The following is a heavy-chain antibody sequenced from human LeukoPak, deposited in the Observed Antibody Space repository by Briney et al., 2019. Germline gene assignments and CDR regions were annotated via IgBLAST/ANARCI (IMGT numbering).Heavy chain of an antibody. D-gene: IGHD5-18*01. V-gene: IGHV1-8*01. CDR3: ARQHTAMVFTPSPVDYYYMDG. J-gene: IGHJ6*03. CDR2: MNPNSGNT. CDR1: RYTFTNYD. Sequence: GASVQVSCKASRYTFTNYDINWVRQATGQGLEWMGWMNPNSGNTDYPQKFQGRVTLTRNTSISTAYMELSSLRSEDTAVYYCARQHTAMVFTPSPVDYYYMDGWGKGTTVTVSS.